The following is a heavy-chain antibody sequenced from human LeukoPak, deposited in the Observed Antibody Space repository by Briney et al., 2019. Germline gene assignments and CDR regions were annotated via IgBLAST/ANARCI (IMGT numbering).Heavy chain of an antibody. V-gene: IGHV3-23*01. D-gene: IGHD3-10*01. CDR1: GFTFSSYS. Sequence: GGSLRLSCAASGFTFSSYSMNWVRQAPGKGLEWVSAISGSGGSTYYADSVKGRFTISRDNSKNTLYLQMNSLRAEDTAVYYCAKDQDVLLWFGEFDYWGQGTLVTVSS. J-gene: IGHJ4*02. CDR2: ISGSGGST. CDR3: AKDQDVLLWFGEFDY.